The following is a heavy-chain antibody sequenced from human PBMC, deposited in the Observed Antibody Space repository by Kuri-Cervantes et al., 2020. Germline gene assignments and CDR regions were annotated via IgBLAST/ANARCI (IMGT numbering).Heavy chain of an antibody. CDR1: GFTFSSYW. D-gene: IGHD5-18*01. J-gene: IGHJ4*02. CDR3: ARHEAPDTAMASFDY. CDR2: IYQNGDT. V-gene: IGHV4-4*02. Sequence: GSLRLSCAASGFTFSSYWMSWVRQAPGKGLEWIGEIYQNGDTYYNPSLKSRVTISVDTSKNQFSLKLSSVTAADTAVYYCARHEAPDTAMASFDYWGQGTLVTVSS.